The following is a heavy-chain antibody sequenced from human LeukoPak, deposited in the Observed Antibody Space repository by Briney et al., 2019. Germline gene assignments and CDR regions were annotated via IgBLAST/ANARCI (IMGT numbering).Heavy chain of an antibody. CDR1: GFTFSSYG. Sequence: GGSLRLSCAASGFTFSSYGMHWVRQAPGKGLEWVAVIWYDGSNKYYADSVKGRFTISRDNSKNTLYLQMNSLRAEDTAVYYRARAGYYDSSGYGFDYWGQGTLVTVSS. V-gene: IGHV3-33*01. J-gene: IGHJ4*02. CDR2: IWYDGSNK. CDR3: ARAGYYDSSGYGFDY. D-gene: IGHD3-22*01.